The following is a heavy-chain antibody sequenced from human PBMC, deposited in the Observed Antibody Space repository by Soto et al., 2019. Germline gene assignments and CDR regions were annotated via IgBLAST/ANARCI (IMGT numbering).Heavy chain of an antibody. Sequence: SVKVSCKASGGTFSSYAISWVRQAPGQGLEWMGGIIPIFGTANYAQKFQGRVTITADKSTSTAYMELSSLRSEDTAVYYCARGQENYYDSSGYYYGYWYFDLWGRGTLVTVSS. D-gene: IGHD3-22*01. CDR3: ARGQENYYDSSGYYYGYWYFDL. J-gene: IGHJ2*01. CDR1: GGTFSSYA. CDR2: IIPIFGTA. V-gene: IGHV1-69*06.